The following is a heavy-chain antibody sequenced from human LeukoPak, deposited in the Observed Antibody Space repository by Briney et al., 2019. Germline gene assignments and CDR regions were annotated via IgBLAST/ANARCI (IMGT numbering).Heavy chain of an antibody. V-gene: IGHV4-39*01. CDR2: IFYSGST. CDR3: ARHTYYYDSSGYARILHYGSPRADLAYFDY. CDR1: SGSISTSNYY. D-gene: IGHD3-22*01. Sequence: SETLSLTCTVSSGSISTSNYYWGWVRQPPGKALEWIGNIFYSGSTYYSPSLKSRVTISVDTSKNQFSLKLSSVTAADTAVYYCARHTYYYDSSGYARILHYGSPRADLAYFDYWGQGTLVTVSS. J-gene: IGHJ4*02.